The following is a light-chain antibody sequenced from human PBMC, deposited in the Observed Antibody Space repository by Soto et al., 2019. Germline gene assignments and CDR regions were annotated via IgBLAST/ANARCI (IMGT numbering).Light chain of an antibody. CDR3: AAWDDSLSAYV. CDR2: RNN. CDR1: SSNIGSNY. V-gene: IGLV1-47*01. Sequence: QSVLTQPPSASGTPGQRVTISRSGSSSNIGSNYVYWYQQLPGTAPKLLIYRNNQRPSGVPDRFSRSKSGTSASLAISGLRSEDEADYYCAAWDDSLSAYVFGTWTKLTV. J-gene: IGLJ1*01.